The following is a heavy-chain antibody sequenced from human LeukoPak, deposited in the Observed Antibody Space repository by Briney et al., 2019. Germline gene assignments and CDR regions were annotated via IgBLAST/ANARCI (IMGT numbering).Heavy chain of an antibody. J-gene: IGHJ4*02. D-gene: IGHD5-18*01. V-gene: IGHV4-34*01. CDR2: INHSGST. CDR1: GGSFSGYY. Sequence: SETLSLTCAVYGGSFSGYYWNWIRQPPGKGLEWIGEINHSGSTNYNPSLKSRVTISVDTSKNQFSLKLSSVTAADTAVYYCARGLGQLWSDYWGQGTLVTVSS. CDR3: ARGLGQLWSDY.